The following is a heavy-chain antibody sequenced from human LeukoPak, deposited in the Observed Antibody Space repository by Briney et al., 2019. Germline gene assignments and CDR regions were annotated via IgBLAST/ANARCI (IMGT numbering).Heavy chain of an antibody. CDR2: IKSDGST. CDR1: GFTFSSYW. V-gene: IGHV3-74*01. CDR3: ARAVPYFYGSVTYDWFDP. J-gene: IGHJ5*02. Sequence: PGGSLRLSCAASGFTFSSYWMHWVRQTPGKGLVWVSRIKSDGSTIYSDSVKGRFTISRDNARNTLYLQMNSLRVKNPAMYYCARAVPYFYGSVTYDWFDPGAREPWSPSPQ. D-gene: IGHD3-10*01.